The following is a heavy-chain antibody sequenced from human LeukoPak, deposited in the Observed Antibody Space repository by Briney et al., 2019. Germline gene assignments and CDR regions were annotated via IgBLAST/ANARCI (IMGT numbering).Heavy chain of an antibody. CDR3: AKGAGYNPGLFDY. D-gene: IGHD5-18*01. CDR1: GFTFSSYG. V-gene: IGHV3-23*01. Sequence: GGSLRLSCAASGFTFSSYGMSWVRQAPGKGLEWVSATSGSGDNTYYADSVKGRFTISRDNSWSTLFLRTDSLRAEDTAVYYCAKGAGYNPGLFDYWGQGTLVTVSS. J-gene: IGHJ4*02. CDR2: TSGSGDNT.